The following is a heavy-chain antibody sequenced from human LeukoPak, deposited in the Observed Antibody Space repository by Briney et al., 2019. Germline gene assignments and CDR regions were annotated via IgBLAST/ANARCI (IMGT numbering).Heavy chain of an antibody. CDR1: GFAFSTYA. CDR3: AKAGCTNIVCYLNS. V-gene: IGHV3-23*01. D-gene: IGHD2-8*01. CDR2: ILGSGGST. J-gene: IGHJ4*02. Sequence: GGSLRLSCAASGFAFSTYAMSWVRQPPGKGLEWVSGILGSGGSTYYADSVKGRFTISRDNSKNALYLQMNSLRAEDTAIYYCAKAGCTNIVCYLNSWGQGTLVTVSS.